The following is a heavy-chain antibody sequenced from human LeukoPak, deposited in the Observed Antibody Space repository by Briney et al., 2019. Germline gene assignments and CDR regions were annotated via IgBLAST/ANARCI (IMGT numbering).Heavy chain of an antibody. CDR3: AREQSRYHRNNGLDWYFDL. CDR1: GGSISSGGYY. D-gene: IGHD1/OR15-1a*01. V-gene: IGHV4-31*03. Sequence: SETLSLTCTVSGGSISSGGYYWSWIRQHPGKGLEWIGYIYYSGSTYYNPSLKSRVTISVDTSKNQFSLKLSSVTAADTAVYYCAREQSRYHRNNGLDWYFDLWGRGTLVTVSS. J-gene: IGHJ2*01. CDR2: IYYSGST.